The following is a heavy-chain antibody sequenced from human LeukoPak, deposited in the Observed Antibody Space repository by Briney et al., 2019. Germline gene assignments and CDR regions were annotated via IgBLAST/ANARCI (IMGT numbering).Heavy chain of an antibody. J-gene: IGHJ4*02. CDR1: GFTFSSYE. Sequence: AGGSLRLSCAASGFTFSSYEMSWVRQAPGKGLEWVSYISSSGSTIYYADSVKGRFTISRDNAKNSLYLQMNSLRAEDTAVYYCARGAEWLGFDYWGQGTLVTVSS. CDR3: ARGAEWLGFDY. D-gene: IGHD6-19*01. CDR2: ISSSGSTI. V-gene: IGHV3-48*03.